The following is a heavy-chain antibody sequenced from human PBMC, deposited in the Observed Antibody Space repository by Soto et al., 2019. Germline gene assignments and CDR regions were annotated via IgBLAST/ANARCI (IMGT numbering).Heavy chain of an antibody. CDR2: ISGYNGDT. V-gene: IGHV1-18*01. CDR1: GYTFSRYG. Sequence: QGQLVQSGGEVKKPGASVKVSCKTSGYTFSRYGISWVRQAPGQGLEWMGGISGYNGDTNYARKFQGRVTMTIDTSTTTAYMELRSLTSDDTAVYYCAKKGQPPYYYYGLDVWGQGTTVTVSS. J-gene: IGHJ6*02. CDR3: AKKGQPPYYYYGLDV.